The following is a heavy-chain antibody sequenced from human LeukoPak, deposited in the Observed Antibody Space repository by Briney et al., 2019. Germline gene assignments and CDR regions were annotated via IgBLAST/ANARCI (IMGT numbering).Heavy chain of an antibody. CDR3: ARPYQSGSYYPLDY. CDR2: ISGSGGST. J-gene: IGHJ4*02. V-gene: IGHV3-23*01. Sequence: GGSLRLSCAASGFTFSSYAMSWVRQAPGKGLEWVSAISGSGGSTYYADSVKGRFTISRDNSKNTLYLQMNSLRAEDTAVYYCARPYQSGSYYPLDYWGQGTLVTVSS. CDR1: GFTFSSYA. D-gene: IGHD1-26*01.